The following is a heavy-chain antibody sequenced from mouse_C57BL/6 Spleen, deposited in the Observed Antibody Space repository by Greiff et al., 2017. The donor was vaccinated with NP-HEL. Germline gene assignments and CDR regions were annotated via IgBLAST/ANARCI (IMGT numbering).Heavy chain of an antibody. CDR2: INPNNGGT. V-gene: IGHV1-26*01. J-gene: IGHJ2*01. D-gene: IGHD2-10*01. CDR1: GYTFTDYY. CDR3: ARGSYSWEYYFDY. Sequence: VQLQQSGPELVKPGASVKISCKASGYTFTDYYMNWVKQSHGKSLEWIGDINPNNGGTSYNQKFKGKATLTVDKSSSTAYMELRSLTSEDSAVYYCARGSYSWEYYFDYWGQGTTLTVSS.